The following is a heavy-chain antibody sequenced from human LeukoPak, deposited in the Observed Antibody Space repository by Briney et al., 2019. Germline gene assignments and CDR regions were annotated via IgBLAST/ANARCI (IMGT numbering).Heavy chain of an antibody. CDR2: IYYSGST. J-gene: IGHJ1*01. CDR3: ARDPDVVPRWYS. D-gene: IGHD2-8*01. CDR1: GGSISSSSYY. V-gene: IGHV4-39*07. Sequence: PSETLSLTCTVSGGSISSSSYYWGWIRQPPGKGREGIGRIYYSGSTYDNPSHERRVTISVDTSTNQLSINLSAVTAADTAVYYCARDPDVVPRWYSWGQGPLVPVSS.